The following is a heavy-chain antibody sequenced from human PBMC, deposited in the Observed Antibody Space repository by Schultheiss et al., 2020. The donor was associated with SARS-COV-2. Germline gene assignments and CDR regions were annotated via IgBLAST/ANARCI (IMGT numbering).Heavy chain of an antibody. CDR3: ARGDLRGYSYGYDAFDI. D-gene: IGHD5-18*01. CDR2: ISSSGSTI. Sequence: GGSLRLSCAASGFTFSSYEMNWVRQAPGKGLEWVSYISSSGSTIYYADSVKGRFTISRDNAKNSLYLQMNSLRAEDTAVYYCARGDLRGYSYGYDAFDIWGQGTMVTVSS. V-gene: IGHV3-48*03. CDR1: GFTFSSYE. J-gene: IGHJ3*02.